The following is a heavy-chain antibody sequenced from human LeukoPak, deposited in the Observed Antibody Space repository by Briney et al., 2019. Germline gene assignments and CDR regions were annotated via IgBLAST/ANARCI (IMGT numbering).Heavy chain of an antibody. CDR1: GYSISSGYY. CDR3: ARSYSSSSVGNFDY. V-gene: IGHV4-38-2*02. CDR2: IYTSGST. J-gene: IGHJ4*02. Sequence: PSETLSLTCTVSGYSISSGYYWGWIRQPPGKGLEWIGYIYTSGSTNYNPSLKSRVTISVDTSKNQFSLKLSSVTAADTAVYYCARSYSSSSVGNFDYWGQGTLVTVSS. D-gene: IGHD6-6*01.